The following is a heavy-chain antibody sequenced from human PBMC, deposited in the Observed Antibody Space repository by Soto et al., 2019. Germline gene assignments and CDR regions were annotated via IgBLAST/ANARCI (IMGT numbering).Heavy chain of an antibody. J-gene: IGHJ4*02. Sequence: DVQLVESGGGLIQPGGSLRLSCAASGLTVSSNFMSWVRQAPGKGLEWVSVIYNDGSTYYADSVKGRFTISRDNSKNTLFLQMNSLRAEDTAVYYCARGDGYNYFFDYWGQGTLVAVSS. CDR3: ARGDGYNYFFDY. CDR1: GLTVSSNF. V-gene: IGHV3-53*01. D-gene: IGHD5-12*01. CDR2: IYNDGST.